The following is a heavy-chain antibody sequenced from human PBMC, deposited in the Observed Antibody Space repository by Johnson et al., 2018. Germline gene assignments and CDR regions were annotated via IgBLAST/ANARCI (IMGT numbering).Heavy chain of an antibody. V-gene: IGHV3-33*01. Sequence: QVQLVQSGGGVVQPGRSLRLSCAASEFPFKRYSMHWVRQAPGKGLECVAVIWHDGSNKYYGDSVKGRFTISRDNAKNILYLQMDSLRVEDTAVYYCARDKSGGELGYAQYYVIDGWGQGSTVTVS. J-gene: IGHJ6*02. CDR1: EFPFKRYS. CDR2: IWHDGSNK. D-gene: IGHD3-16*01. CDR3: ARDKSGGELGYAQYYVIDG.